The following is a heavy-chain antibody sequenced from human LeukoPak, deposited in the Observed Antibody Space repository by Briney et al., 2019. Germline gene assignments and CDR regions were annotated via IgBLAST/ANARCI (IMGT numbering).Heavy chain of an antibody. CDR3: AKDEL. D-gene: IGHD1-26*01. V-gene: IGHV3-48*03. J-gene: IGHJ4*02. Sequence: PGGSLRLSCAASGFTFSNYEINWVRQAPGRGLEWISYISGSGTSIYHANSVKGRFTISRDNSKNTLYLQMNSLRAEDTAVYYCAKDELWGQGTLVTVSS. CDR2: ISGSGTSI. CDR1: GFTFSNYE.